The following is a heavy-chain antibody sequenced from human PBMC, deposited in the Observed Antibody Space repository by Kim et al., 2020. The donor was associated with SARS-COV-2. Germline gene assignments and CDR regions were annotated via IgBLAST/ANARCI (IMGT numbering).Heavy chain of an antibody. V-gene: IGHV3-72*01. CDR3: ARVGISGDSGGYYYY. CDR2: ARNKANSYTT. Sequence: GGSLRLSCEASGFTFSDHYMDWVRQAPGKGLEWVGRARNKANSYTTEYAASVKGRFNISRDDSKNSLYLQINSLKTEDTAVYYCARVGISGDSGGYYYY. J-gene: IGHJ6*01. D-gene: IGHD3-22*01. CDR1: GFTFSDHY.